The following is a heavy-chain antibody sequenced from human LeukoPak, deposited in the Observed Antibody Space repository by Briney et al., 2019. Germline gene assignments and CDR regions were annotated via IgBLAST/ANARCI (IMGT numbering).Heavy chain of an antibody. D-gene: IGHD6-19*01. Sequence: ASVKVSCKASGCTFTNYYMHWVRQAPGQGLEWMGWINCNSGGTNYAQKFQGRVTMTKDTSISTAYMELSRLRSDDTAMYYRAREYSSGQNWGQGTLVTVSS. V-gene: IGHV1-2*02. CDR3: AREYSSGQN. CDR2: INCNSGGT. J-gene: IGHJ4*02. CDR1: GCTFTNYY.